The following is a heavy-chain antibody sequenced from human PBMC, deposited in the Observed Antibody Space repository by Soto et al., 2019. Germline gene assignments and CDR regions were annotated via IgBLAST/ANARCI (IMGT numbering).Heavy chain of an antibody. CDR3: AKGIGSSSWVCDNFAY. D-gene: IGHD6-13*01. CDR1: GFTFSSYA. Sequence: EVQLLESGGGLVQPGGSLRLSCAASGFTFSSYAMSWVRQAPGKGLEWVSAISGSGGSTYYADSVKGRFTISRDNSKNTLYLQMNSLRADDTAVYYCAKGIGSSSWVCDNFAYWGHGSLVTVSS. V-gene: IGHV3-23*01. J-gene: IGHJ4*01. CDR2: ISGSGGST.